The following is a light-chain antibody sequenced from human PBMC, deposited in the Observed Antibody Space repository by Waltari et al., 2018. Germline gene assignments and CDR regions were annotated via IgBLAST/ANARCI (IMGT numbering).Light chain of an antibody. V-gene: IGLV1-47*01. J-gene: IGLJ3*02. CDR1: TSNIGRNY. CDR3: ATWDGSLTAWV. Sequence: QSVLTQPPSASGTPGQRVTISCSGSTSNIGRNYVYWYQQFPGTAPKLLVYRKKERPAGGPDRISGSKSGTSASLAISGLRSEDEADYYCATWDGSLTAWVFGGGTKVTVL. CDR2: RKK.